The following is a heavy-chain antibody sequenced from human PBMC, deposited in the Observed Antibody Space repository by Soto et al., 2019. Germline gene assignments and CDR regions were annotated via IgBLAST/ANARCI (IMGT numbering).Heavy chain of an antibody. V-gene: IGHV3-23*01. CDR2: ISGSGGST. CDR1: GFTFSSYA. CDR3: AKEWIVNDYGDYERYYFDY. Sequence: GGSLRLSCAASGFTFSSYAMSWVRQAPGKGLEWVSAISGSGGSTYYADSVKGRFTISRDNSKNTLYLQMNSLRAEDTAVYYCAKEWIVNDYGDYERYYFDYWGQGTLVTVSS. D-gene: IGHD4-17*01. J-gene: IGHJ4*02.